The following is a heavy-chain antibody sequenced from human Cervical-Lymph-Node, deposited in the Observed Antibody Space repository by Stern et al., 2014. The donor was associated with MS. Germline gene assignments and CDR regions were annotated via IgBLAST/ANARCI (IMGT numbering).Heavy chain of an antibody. Sequence: EVHLVESGAEVKKPGESLKISCKGSGYTFSKYWIAWVRQMPGKGLEWMGIIAPADCDTRDSPSFQGRVTMSADTSISAAYLHWNSLRASDTAIYYCARLDRFFGDFDIWGQGTMVTVSS. D-gene: IGHD4-17*01. V-gene: IGHV5-51*03. CDR2: IAPADCDT. CDR3: ARLDRFFGDFDI. J-gene: IGHJ3*02. CDR1: GYTFSKYW.